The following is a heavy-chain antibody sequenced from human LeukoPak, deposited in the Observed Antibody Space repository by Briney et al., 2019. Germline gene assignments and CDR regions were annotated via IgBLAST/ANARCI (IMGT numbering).Heavy chain of an antibody. Sequence: PSETLSLTCTVSSGSISSSSYYWGWIRQPPGKGLKWIASIYHSGSTWYNPSLKSRVTISVDTSRNQFSLKLSSVTAADTAVYYCARDHACSNGVCSYFDSWGQGTLVTVSS. CDR2: IYHSGST. V-gene: IGHV4-39*07. D-gene: IGHD2-8*01. CDR3: ARDHACSNGVCSYFDS. CDR1: SGSISSSSYY. J-gene: IGHJ4*02.